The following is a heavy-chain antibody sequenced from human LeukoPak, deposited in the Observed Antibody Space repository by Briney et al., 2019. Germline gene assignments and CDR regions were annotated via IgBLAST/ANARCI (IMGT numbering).Heavy chain of an antibody. J-gene: IGHJ6*02. V-gene: IGHV3-9*01. CDR3: AKDVGASSLEDYYYYYGMDV. CDR1: GFTFDDYA. D-gene: IGHD1-26*01. Sequence: GRSLRLSCAASGFTFDDYAMHWVRQAPGKGLEWVSGISWNSGSIGYADSVKGRFTISRDNAKNSLYLQMNSLRAEDTALYYCAKDVGASSLEDYYYYYGMDVWGQGTTVTVSS. CDR2: ISWNSGSI.